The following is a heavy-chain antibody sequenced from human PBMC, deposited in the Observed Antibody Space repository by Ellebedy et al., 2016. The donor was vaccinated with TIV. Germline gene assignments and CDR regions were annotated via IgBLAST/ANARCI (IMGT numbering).Heavy chain of an antibody. CDR2: ISSSSSYI. CDR1: GFTFSSYS. CDR3: AKDRRNSPYGMDV. D-gene: IGHD5-24*01. V-gene: IGHV3-21*04. J-gene: IGHJ6*02. Sequence: GESLKISCAASGFTFSSYSMNWVRQAPGKGLEWVSSISSSSSYIYYADSVKGRFTISRDNAKNSLYLQMNSPRAEDTAIYYCAKDRRNSPYGMDVWGQGTTVTVSS.